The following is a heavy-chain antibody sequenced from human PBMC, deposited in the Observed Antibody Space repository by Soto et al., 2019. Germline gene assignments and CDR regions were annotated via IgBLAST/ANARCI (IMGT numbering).Heavy chain of an antibody. CDR3: ARGSRYNWNAVFDY. D-gene: IGHD1-20*01. Sequence: GSLRLSCAASGFTFSSYGMHWVRQAPGKGLEWVAVIWYDGSNKYYADSVKGRFTISRDNSKNTLSLQMNSLRAEDTAVYYCARGSRYNWNAVFDYWGQGALVTVSS. CDR2: IWYDGSNK. V-gene: IGHV3-33*01. CDR1: GFTFSSYG. J-gene: IGHJ4*02.